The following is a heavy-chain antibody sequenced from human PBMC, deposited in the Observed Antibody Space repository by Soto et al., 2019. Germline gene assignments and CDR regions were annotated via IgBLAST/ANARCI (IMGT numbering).Heavy chain of an antibody. D-gene: IGHD6-13*01. CDR3: VRDSGAKLSSS. J-gene: IGHJ4*02. Sequence: PSATLSLTCLVSGGSINNDFWNWIRHTPRKGLQWVGYIYSTGYAAYNPSLEARATISMDKSRNQVSLRLTSVKSQDTAVYYCVRDSGAKLSSSWGQGTLVTVSS. CDR2: IYSTGYA. V-gene: IGHV4-4*08. CDR1: GGSINNDF.